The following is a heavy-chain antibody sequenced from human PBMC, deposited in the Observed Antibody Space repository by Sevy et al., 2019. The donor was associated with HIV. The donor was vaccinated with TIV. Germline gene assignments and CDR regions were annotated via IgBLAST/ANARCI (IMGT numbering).Heavy chain of an antibody. CDR1: GFTFSSYA. Sequence: GGSLRLSCAASGFTFSSYAMSWVRQAPGKGLEWVSAISGSGGSTYYADSVKGRFTISRDNSKNTLYLQMNSLRAEDXAVYYCAKAAGYCSGGSCYFRWFDPWGQGTLVTVSS. D-gene: IGHD2-15*01. J-gene: IGHJ5*02. CDR2: ISGSGGST. V-gene: IGHV3-23*01. CDR3: AKAAGYCSGGSCYFRWFDP.